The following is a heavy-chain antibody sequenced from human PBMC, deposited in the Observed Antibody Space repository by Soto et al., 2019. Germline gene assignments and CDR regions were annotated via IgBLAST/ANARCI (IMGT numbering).Heavy chain of an antibody. CDR3: AREAGSGDYFDY. V-gene: IGHV4-31*02. D-gene: IGHD1-26*01. CDR2: IFYSGNT. J-gene: IGHJ4*02. Sequence: WTWIRQHPGTGLEWIGYIFYSGNTFHNPFLKSRVTISVDTSKNQFSLELSSVTAADTAVYYCAREAGSGDYFDYWGQGTLVTVSS.